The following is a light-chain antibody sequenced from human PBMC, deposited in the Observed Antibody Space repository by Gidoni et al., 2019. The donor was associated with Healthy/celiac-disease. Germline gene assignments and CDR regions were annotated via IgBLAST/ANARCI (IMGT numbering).Light chain of an antibody. V-gene: IGLV2-14*03. J-gene: IGLJ2*01. Sequence: QSALTQPASVSGPPRQSITLSSTGTSSDVGGYHYVACYQQHPGKAPKLMIYDVSNRPSGVSNRFSGSKSGNTASLTISGLQAEDEADYYCSSYTSSSTVVFGGGTKLTVL. CDR1: SSDVGGYHY. CDR3: SSYTSSSTVV. CDR2: DVS.